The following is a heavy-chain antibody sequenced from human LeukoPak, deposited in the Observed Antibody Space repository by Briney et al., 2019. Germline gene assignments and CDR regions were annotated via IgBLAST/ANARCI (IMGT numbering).Heavy chain of an antibody. CDR3: ARVAVCSGGSCYSGWFDP. D-gene: IGHD2-15*01. CDR2: IYHSGST. J-gene: IGHJ5*02. CDR1: GYSISSGYY. Sequence: PSETPSLTCAVSGYSISSGYYWGWIRQPPGKGLEWIGSIYHSGSTYYNPSLKSRVTISVDTSKNQFSLKLSSVTAADTAVYYCARVAVCSGGSCYSGWFDPWGQGTLVTVSS. V-gene: IGHV4-38-2*01.